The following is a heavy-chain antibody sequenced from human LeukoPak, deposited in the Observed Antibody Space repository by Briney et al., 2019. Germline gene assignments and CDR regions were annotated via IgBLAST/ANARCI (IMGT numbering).Heavy chain of an antibody. V-gene: IGHV3-53*01. CDR3: ADGCGDYMFDY. CDR1: GGTVSSDY. Sequence: GGSLRLSCAASGGTVSSDYFSWVRQAPGKGLEWVSVIYSGGSTYYADSVKGRFTISRDKSKNTLCLQMNSLRAEDTAVYYCADGCGDYMFDYWGQRTLVTVSS. D-gene: IGHD4-17*01. J-gene: IGHJ4*02. CDR2: IYSGGST.